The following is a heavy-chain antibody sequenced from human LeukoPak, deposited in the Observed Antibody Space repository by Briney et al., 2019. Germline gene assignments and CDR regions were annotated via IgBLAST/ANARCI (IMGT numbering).Heavy chain of an antibody. J-gene: IGHJ4*02. Sequence: DSVRGRFTISRDNSKNTLCLQMNSLRPEDTAVYYCAKAGRGYSYADFFDFWGQGTLVTVSS. V-gene: IGHV3-30*02. D-gene: IGHD5-18*01. CDR3: AKAGRGYSYADFFDF.